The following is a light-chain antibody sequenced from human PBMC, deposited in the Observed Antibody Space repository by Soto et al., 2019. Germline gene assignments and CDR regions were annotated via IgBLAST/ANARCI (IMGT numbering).Light chain of an antibody. Sequence: DIQMTQSPSTLSASVGVRVTITCRASQSIISWLAWYQQKPGKAPKLIIYKASTLKSGVPSRFSGSGSGTELTLAISSLQPDDSATYYCQQYNDNWTFGQGTKVEIK. CDR2: KAS. CDR3: QQYNDNWT. V-gene: IGKV1-5*03. CDR1: QSIISW. J-gene: IGKJ1*01.